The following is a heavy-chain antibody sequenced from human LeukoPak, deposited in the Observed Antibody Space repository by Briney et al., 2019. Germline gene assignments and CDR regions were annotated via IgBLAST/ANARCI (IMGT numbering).Heavy chain of an antibody. V-gene: IGHV4-39*01. J-gene: IGHJ6*03. CDR1: GGSISSNNYY. Sequence: SETLSLTCTVSGGSISSNNYYWGWIRQPPGKGLEWIGSIYYSGSTYYNPSLKSRVAISVDTSRNQFSLKLSSVTAADTAVYFCARLSPWEFTYYYYYMDVWGKGTTVTVSS. CDR2: IYYSGST. D-gene: IGHD3-10*01. CDR3: ARLSPWEFTYYYYYMDV.